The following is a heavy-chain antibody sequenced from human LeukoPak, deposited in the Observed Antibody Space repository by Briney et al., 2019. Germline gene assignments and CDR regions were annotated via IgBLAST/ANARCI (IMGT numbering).Heavy chain of an antibody. CDR3: ARAQRDYYYYYMDV. Sequence: PSETLSLTCAVSGLSFNDYYWSWIRQPPGKGLEWIGEINHSGSTNYNPSLRSRVTISVDTSKNQFSLKLSSVTAADTAAYYCARAQRDYYYYYMDVWDKGITVTVSS. CDR2: INHSGST. J-gene: IGHJ6*03. V-gene: IGHV4-34*01. CDR1: GLSFNDYY.